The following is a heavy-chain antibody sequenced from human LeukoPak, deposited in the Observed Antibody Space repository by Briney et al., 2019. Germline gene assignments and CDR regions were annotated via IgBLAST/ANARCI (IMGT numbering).Heavy chain of an antibody. Sequence: RSETLSLTCTVAGGSISSYYWSWIRQPPGKGLEWIGYMYYSGSTNYNPSLKSRVTISVDTSKNQFSLKLSSVTAADTAVYYCARVIAAAGAPIYYYYGMDFWGQGTTVTVSS. J-gene: IGHJ6*02. V-gene: IGHV4-59*01. CDR1: GGSISSYY. D-gene: IGHD6-13*01. CDR2: MYYSGST. CDR3: ARVIAAAGAPIYYYYGMDF.